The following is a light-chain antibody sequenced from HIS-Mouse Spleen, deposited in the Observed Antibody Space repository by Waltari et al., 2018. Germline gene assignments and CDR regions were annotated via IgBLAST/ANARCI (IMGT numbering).Light chain of an antibody. CDR1: QSVSSSY. V-gene: IGKV3-20*01. CDR3: QQYGSSFT. Sequence: ELVLTQFPGTLPLSPGERATLSCRASQSVSSSYLAWYQQKPGQAPRLLIYGASSRATGIPDRFSGSGSGTDFTLTISRLEPEDFAVYYCQQYGSSFTFGPGTKVDIK. J-gene: IGKJ3*01. CDR2: GAS.